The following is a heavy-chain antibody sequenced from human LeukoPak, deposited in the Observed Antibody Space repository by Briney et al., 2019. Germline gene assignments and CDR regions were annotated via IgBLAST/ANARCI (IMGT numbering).Heavy chain of an antibody. CDR3: ARASDSSGQWGSFYYGMDV. D-gene: IGHD3-22*01. V-gene: IGHV4-31*03. CDR2: IYYSGST. J-gene: IGHJ6*02. Sequence: PSETLSLTCTVSGGSISSGGYYWSWIRQHPGKGLEWIGYIYYSGSTYYNPSLKSRVTISVDTSKNQFSLKLSSLRSEDTAVYYCARASDSSGQWGSFYYGMDVWGQGTTVTVSS. CDR1: GGSISSGGYY.